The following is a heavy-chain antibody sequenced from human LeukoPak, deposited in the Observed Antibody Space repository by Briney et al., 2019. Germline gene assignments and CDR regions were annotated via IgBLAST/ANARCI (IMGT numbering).Heavy chain of an antibody. Sequence: SETLSLTCTVSGGSITSSNYYWGWIRQPPGKGLEWIGSICYSGSTYYNPSLKSRVTISVDTSKNQFSLKLNSVTAADTSVYYCARWYGLEAAIDYWGQGTLVTVSS. CDR1: GGSITSSNYY. CDR3: ARWYGLEAAIDY. D-gene: IGHD6-13*01. CDR2: ICYSGST. J-gene: IGHJ4*02. V-gene: IGHV4-39*01.